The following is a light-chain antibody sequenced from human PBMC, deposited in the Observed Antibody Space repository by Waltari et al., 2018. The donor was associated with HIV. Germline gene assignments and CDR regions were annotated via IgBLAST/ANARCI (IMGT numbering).Light chain of an antibody. CDR2: KYD. CDR3: AAWDDTLKVYV. J-gene: IGLJ1*01. CDR1: GSNIRSND. Sequence: QSVLAQTPSVSGAPGQRVTISCSGSGSNIRSNDVNWYQQLPVTAPRVLIYKYDQRPSGVPARFSGSKAGTTASLAISGLQSEDEADYYCAAWDDTLKVYVFGTGTKVTVL. V-gene: IGLV1-44*01.